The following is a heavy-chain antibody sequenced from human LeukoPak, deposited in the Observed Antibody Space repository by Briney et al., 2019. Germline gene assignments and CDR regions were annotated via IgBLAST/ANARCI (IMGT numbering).Heavy chain of an antibody. CDR3: AKPPLSGSLSRSYFDY. V-gene: IGHV3-21*04. CDR2: ISTSSSYI. D-gene: IGHD1-26*01. Sequence: GGSLRLSCAASGFTFSSYSMNWVRQAPGKGLEWVSSISTSSSYIYYADSVKGRFTISRDNSKNTLYLQMNSLRAEDTAVYYCAKPPLSGSLSRSYFDYWGQGTLVTVSS. J-gene: IGHJ4*02. CDR1: GFTFSSYS.